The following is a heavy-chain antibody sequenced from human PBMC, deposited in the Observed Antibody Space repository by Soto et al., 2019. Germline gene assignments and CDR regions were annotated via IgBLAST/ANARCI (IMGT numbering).Heavy chain of an antibody. V-gene: IGHV3-48*01. CDR1: GFTFSSYS. J-gene: IGHJ6*03. CDR2: ISSSSSTI. D-gene: IGHD2-8*01. CDR3: ARGLDSRLLMVYAISYYYYMDV. Sequence: GESLKISCAASGFTFSSYSMNWVRQAPGKGLEWVSYISSSSSTIYYADSVKGRFTISRDNAKNSLYLQMNSLRAEDTAVYYCARGLDSRLLMVYAISYYYYMDVWGKGTTVTVSS.